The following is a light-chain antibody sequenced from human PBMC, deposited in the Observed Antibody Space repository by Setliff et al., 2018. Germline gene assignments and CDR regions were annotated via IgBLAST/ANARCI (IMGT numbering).Light chain of an antibody. CDR3: SSYTSSSTVV. CDR2: DVS. CDR1: SSDVGGYNY. J-gene: IGLJ2*01. Sequence: QSALTQPASVSGSPGQSITISCTGTSSDVGGYNYVSWYQQHPGKAPKLMIYDVSKRPSGVSNRFSGSKSGNTASLTISGLQAEDEADYYCSSYTSSSTVVFGGGTKDRP. V-gene: IGLV2-14*01.